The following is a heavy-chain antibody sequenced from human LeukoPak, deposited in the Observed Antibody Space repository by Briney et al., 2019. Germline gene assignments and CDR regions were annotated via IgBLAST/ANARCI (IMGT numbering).Heavy chain of an antibody. Sequence: SETLSLTCTVSGGSISSYYWSWIRQPPGKGLEWIGYIHYSGTTNYNASLKSRVTISVDTSKNQFSLKLTSVTAADMAIYYCARDSGYYYESHWFDPWGQGTLVTVSS. CDR3: ARDSGYYYESHWFDP. D-gene: IGHD3-22*01. V-gene: IGHV4-59*01. J-gene: IGHJ5*02. CDR2: IHYSGTT. CDR1: GGSISSYY.